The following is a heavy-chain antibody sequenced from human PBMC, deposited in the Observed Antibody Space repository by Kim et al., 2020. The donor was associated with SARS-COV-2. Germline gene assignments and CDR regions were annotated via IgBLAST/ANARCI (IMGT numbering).Heavy chain of an antibody. Sequence: ASVKVSCKASGYTFTSYGISWVRQAPGQGLEWMGWISAYNGNTNYAQKLQGRVTMTTDTSTSTAYMELRSLRSDDTAVYYCARDKSPMTTVTTSYNRFDPWGQGTLVTVSS. V-gene: IGHV1-18*01. J-gene: IGHJ5*02. CDR2: ISAYNGNT. CDR3: ARDKSPMTTVTTSYNRFDP. CDR1: GYTFTSYG. D-gene: IGHD4-17*01.